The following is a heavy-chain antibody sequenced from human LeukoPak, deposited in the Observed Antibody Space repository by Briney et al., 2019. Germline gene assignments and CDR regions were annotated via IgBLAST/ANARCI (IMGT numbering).Heavy chain of an antibody. CDR1: GGSFSGYY. CDR3: ARGAYRYRYYYDSSGYFDY. J-gene: IGHJ4*02. V-gene: IGHV4-34*01. Sequence: SETLSLTCAVYGGSFSGYYWSWIRQPPGKGPEWIGEINHSGSTNYNPSLKSRVTISVDTSKNQFSLKLSSVTAADTAVYYCARGAYRYRYYYDSSGYFDYWGQGTLVTVSS. D-gene: IGHD3-22*01. CDR2: INHSGST.